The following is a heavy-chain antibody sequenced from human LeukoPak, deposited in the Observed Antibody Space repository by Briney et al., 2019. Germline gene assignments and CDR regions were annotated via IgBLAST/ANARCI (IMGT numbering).Heavy chain of an antibody. D-gene: IGHD3-10*01. CDR3: ARALWFGELFMDY. V-gene: IGHV4-34*01. CDR2: INHSGST. Sequence: PSETLSLTCAVYGGSFSGYYWSWIRQPPGKGLGWIGEINHSGSTNYNPSLKSRVTISVDTSKNQFSLKLSSVTAADTAVYYCARALWFGELFMDYWGQGTLVTVSS. CDR1: GGSFSGYY. J-gene: IGHJ4*02.